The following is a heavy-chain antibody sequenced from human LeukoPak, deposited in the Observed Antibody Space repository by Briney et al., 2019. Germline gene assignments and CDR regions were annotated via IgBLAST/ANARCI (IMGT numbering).Heavy chain of an antibody. CDR3: AKEGLAAGYYYYYGMDV. V-gene: IGHV3-30*18. J-gene: IGHJ6*02. CDR1: GFTFSSRG. CDR2: ISYDGSNK. D-gene: IGHD6-13*01. Sequence: GGSLRLSCAASGFTFSSRGMSWVRQAPGKGLEWVAVISYDGSNKYYADSVKGRFTISRDNSKNTLYLQMNSLRAEDTAVYYCAKEGLAAGYYYYYGMDVWGQGTTVTVSS.